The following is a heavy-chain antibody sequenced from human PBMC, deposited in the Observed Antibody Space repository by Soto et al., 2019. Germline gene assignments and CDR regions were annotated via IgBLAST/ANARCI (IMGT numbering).Heavy chain of an antibody. V-gene: IGHV3-11*04. Sequence: PGGSLRLSCAASGFTFSGLYMSWFRQAPGKGLEWVSCIDSSGVKKYYAESVRGRFTISRDNAKNSLYLQMNSLRAADTAVYYCARDKITGLFDYWGQGTLVTVSS. J-gene: IGHJ4*02. CDR2: IDSSGVKK. CDR1: GFTFSGLY. CDR3: ARDKITGLFDY. D-gene: IGHD2-8*02.